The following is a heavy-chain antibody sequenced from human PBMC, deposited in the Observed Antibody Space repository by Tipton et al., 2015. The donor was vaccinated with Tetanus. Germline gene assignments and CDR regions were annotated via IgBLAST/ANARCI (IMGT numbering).Heavy chain of an antibody. Sequence: TLSLTCTVSGGSISSRSYYWSWIRQHPVKGLEWIGYIYYSGSTYYNPSLKSRVTISVDTSKNQFSLRLNSVTPEDTAVYFCARGVADKGDFDHWGQGTLVTVSS. CDR1: GGSISSRSYY. CDR3: ARGVADKGDFDH. D-gene: IGHD6-19*01. J-gene: IGHJ4*02. V-gene: IGHV4-31*03. CDR2: IYYSGST.